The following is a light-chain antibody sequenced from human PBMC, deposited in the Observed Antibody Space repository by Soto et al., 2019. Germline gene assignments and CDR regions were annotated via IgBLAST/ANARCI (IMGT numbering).Light chain of an antibody. CDR1: QSIDIW. Sequence: DIQMTQSPSTLSASVGDRVTITCRASQSIDIWLAWYQQRPGKVPKLVIYKASSLEGGVPSRFSGSGSGTEFTLTISSLQPDDFATYYCQHHKSYPRTFGQGTKVEIK. J-gene: IGKJ1*01. CDR2: KAS. CDR3: QHHKSYPRT. V-gene: IGKV1-5*03.